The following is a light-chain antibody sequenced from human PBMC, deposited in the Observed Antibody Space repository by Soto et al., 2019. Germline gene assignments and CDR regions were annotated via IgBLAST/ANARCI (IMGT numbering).Light chain of an antibody. CDR2: EVS. V-gene: IGLV2-23*02. J-gene: IGLJ1*01. CDR1: SSDVGSYNL. CDR3: CSYATRSYV. Sequence: ALTQSASVAGLPGQSLSISLTGTSSDVGSYNLVSWYQQHPGKAPKLVIYEVSKRPSGVSNRFSGSKSGNTASLTISGLQAEDEADYYCCSYATRSYVFGTGTKVTVL.